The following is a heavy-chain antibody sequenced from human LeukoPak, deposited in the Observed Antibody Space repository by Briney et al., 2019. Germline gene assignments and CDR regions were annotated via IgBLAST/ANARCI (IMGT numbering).Heavy chain of an antibody. CDR2: IGPGPSHT. D-gene: IGHD6-19*01. J-gene: IGHJ4*02. V-gene: IGHV3-21*01. Sequence: PGRSLRLSCAASGFTFSSYAMHWVRQAPGKGLEWLSYIGPGPSHTYYADSVRGRFVISRDDAKSSLYLQMSSLRAEDTAVYYCARRRAILYSSGWYPTGPQYFDYWGQGTLVTVSS. CDR1: GFTFSSYA. CDR3: ARRRAILYSSGWYPTGPQYFDY.